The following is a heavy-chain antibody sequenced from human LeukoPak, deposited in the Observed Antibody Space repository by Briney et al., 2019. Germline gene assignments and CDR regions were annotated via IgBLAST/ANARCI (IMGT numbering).Heavy chain of an antibody. V-gene: IGHV1-2*02. J-gene: IGHJ4*02. D-gene: IGHD6-25*01. Sequence: PGASVKVSCKASGYTFIDYYMHWVRQAPGQGLEWMGWINPNSGGTSYAQKFQGRVTMTRDTSTSTVYMELSSLRSEDTAVYYCARGGGARLRRTHIDYWGQGTLVTVSS. CDR2: INPNSGGT. CDR3: ARGGGARLRRTHIDY. CDR1: GYTFIDYY.